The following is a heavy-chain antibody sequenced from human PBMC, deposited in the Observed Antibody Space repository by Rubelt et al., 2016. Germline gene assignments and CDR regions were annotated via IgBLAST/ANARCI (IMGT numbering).Heavy chain of an antibody. V-gene: IGHV3-73*01. D-gene: IGHD4-17*01. CDR2: IRSKPNNYAT. CDR1: GFTLSSHS. CDR3: TTFDYAAFAI. J-gene: IGHJ3*02. Sequence: EVQLVESGGGLAQPGGSLRLSCAVSGFTLSSHSMNWVRQAPGKGLEWVGRIRSKPNNYATAYAASVNGRFTVARDDSKNTLYLQMNSLKTEDTAVYYCTTFDYAAFAIWGHGTMVTVSS.